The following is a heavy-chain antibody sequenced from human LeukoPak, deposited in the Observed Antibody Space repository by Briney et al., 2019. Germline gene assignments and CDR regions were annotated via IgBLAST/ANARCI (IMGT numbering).Heavy chain of an antibody. CDR2: IYTSGTI. CDR1: GGSISSYY. V-gene: IGHV4-4*07. J-gene: IGHJ5*02. D-gene: IGHD6-13*01. CDR3: ARDVGITVADSFDP. Sequence: SETLSLTCTVSGGSISSYYWSWIRQPAGTALEWIGRIYTSGTITYNPSLKSRVTMSVDTSKNQFSLKLSSVTAADTAVYYCARDVGITVADSFDPWGQGTLVTVSS.